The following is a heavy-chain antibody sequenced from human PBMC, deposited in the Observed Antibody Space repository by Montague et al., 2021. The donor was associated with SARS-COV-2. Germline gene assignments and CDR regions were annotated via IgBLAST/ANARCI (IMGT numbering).Heavy chain of an antibody. CDR2: IEQDGSEK. CDR3: ARDFYGSGSSYYYYGMDV. Sequence: SLRLPCAASGFTFSSYWMSWVRQAPGKGLEWVANIEQDGSEKYYVDSVKGRFTISRDNAKNSLYLQMNSLRAEDTAVYYCARDFYGSGSSYYYYGMDVWGQGTTVTVSS. D-gene: IGHD3-10*01. J-gene: IGHJ6*02. V-gene: IGHV3-7*01. CDR1: GFTFSSYW.